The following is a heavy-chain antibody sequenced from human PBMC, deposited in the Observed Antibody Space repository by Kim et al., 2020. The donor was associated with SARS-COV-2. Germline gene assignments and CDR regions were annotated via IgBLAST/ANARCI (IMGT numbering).Heavy chain of an antibody. J-gene: IGHJ4*02. D-gene: IGHD6-13*01. Sequence: GGSLRLSCAASGFTFSSYGMHWVRQAPGKGLEWVAFIWFDGSNKHFADSVEGRFTISRDNSKNTLYLQMNSLRAEDTAVYYCARDKGAAVGGYFGYWGQGTLVTVSS. CDR1: GFTFSSYG. CDR3: ARDKGAAVGGYFGY. V-gene: IGHV3-33*01. CDR2: IWFDGSNK.